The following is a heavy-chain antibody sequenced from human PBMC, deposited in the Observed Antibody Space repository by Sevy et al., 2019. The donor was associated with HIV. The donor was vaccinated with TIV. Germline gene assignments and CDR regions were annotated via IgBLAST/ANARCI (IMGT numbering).Heavy chain of an antibody. CDR3: VSLFLSYRSGWSYFDY. J-gene: IGHJ4*02. CDR2: IFSSGST. D-gene: IGHD6-19*01. CDR1: GFTVNDKY. Sequence: GGSVRFSCAISGFTVNDKYIIWVRQAPGKGLEWVSVIFSSGSTYYEDSAKGRFTISRDNSKNTVDLQMNSVRAEDTAVYYCVSLFLSYRSGWSYFDYWGQGTLVTVSS. V-gene: IGHV3-66*02.